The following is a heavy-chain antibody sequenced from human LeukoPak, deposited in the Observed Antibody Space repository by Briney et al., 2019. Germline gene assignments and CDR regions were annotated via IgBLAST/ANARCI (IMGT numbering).Heavy chain of an antibody. D-gene: IGHD1-26*01. V-gene: IGHV4-34*01. Sequence: SETLSLTCAVYIGSFRGYYWMGIPDPPGKGVEGRGEINHSGSTNHNPPPKSRVTLAVGTGKKHFSRKLSSVAAADTAVDYCARERRSGSYYYYYSMDVWGRGSKVTV. J-gene: IGHJ6*03. CDR1: IGSFRGYY. CDR2: INHSGST. CDR3: ARERRSGSYYYYYSMDV.